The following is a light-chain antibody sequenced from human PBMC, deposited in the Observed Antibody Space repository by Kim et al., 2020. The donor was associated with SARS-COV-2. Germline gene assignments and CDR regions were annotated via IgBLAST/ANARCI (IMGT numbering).Light chain of an antibody. CDR1: QGISTY. J-gene: IGKJ5*01. Sequence: IQLTQSPSSLSASVGDRVTITCRASQGISTYLAWYQQQPGKAPKLLIYAASTLQSGVPSRFSGSGSGTDFTLTISSLQPEDFATYYCQHRNTYPSTFGQGTRLEIK. CDR3: QHRNTYPST. V-gene: IGKV1-9*01. CDR2: AAS.